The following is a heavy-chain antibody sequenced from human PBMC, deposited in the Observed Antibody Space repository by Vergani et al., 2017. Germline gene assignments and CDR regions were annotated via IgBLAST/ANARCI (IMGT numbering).Heavy chain of an antibody. D-gene: IGHD2-15*01. CDR3: ARHVSRRGRCSGGSCYSHYYYYMDV. CDR2: IYYSGST. J-gene: IGHJ6*03. Sequence: QLQLQESGPGLVKPSETLSLTCTVSGGSISSSSYYWGWIRQPPGRGLEWIGSIYYSGSTYYNPSLKSRVTISVDTSKNQFSLKLSSVTAADTAVYYCARHVSRRGRCSGGSCYSHYYYYMDVWGKGTTVTVSS. V-gene: IGHV4-39*01. CDR1: GGSISSSSYY.